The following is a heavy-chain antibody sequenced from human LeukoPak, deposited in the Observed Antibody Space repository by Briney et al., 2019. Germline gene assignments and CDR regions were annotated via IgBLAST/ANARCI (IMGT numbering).Heavy chain of an antibody. D-gene: IGHD3-3*02. Sequence: GSLRLSCATSGFTFVDYGLSWVRRAPGKGLEWLCAINYNGAITDYADSVKGRFTISRDNAKNSLYLRMDSLRAEDTALYYCARDRLGPSFSVSHFDLWGQGTLVTVSS. J-gene: IGHJ4*02. CDR2: INYNGAIT. CDR3: ARDRLGPSFSVSHFDL. V-gene: IGHV3-20*04. CDR1: GFTFVDYG.